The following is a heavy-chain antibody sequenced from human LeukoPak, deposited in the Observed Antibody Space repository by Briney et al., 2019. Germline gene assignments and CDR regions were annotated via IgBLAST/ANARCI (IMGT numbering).Heavy chain of an antibody. Sequence: SETLSLTCTVSGGSISGYYYNWIRQPPGKGLEWIGYIYYSGSTNYNPSLKSRVTISLDTSKNQFSLKLSSVTTADTAVYYCARLVVTLHWYFDLWGRGTLVTVSS. J-gene: IGHJ2*01. V-gene: IGHV4-59*01. CDR3: ARLVVTLHWYFDL. D-gene: IGHD4-23*01. CDR1: GGSISGYY. CDR2: IYYSGST.